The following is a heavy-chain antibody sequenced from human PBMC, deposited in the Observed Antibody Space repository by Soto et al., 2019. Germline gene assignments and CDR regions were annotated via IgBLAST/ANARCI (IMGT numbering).Heavy chain of an antibody. CDR1: GYTFTSYG. CDR3: ARDRSPAYYDILTGYSSGP. Sequence: ASVKVSCKASGYTFTSYGISWVRQAPGQGLEWMGWISAYNGNTNYAQKLQGRATMTTDTSTSTAYMELRSLRSDDTAVYYCARDRSPAYYDILTGYSSGPWGQGTLVTVSS. D-gene: IGHD3-9*01. J-gene: IGHJ4*02. CDR2: ISAYNGNT. V-gene: IGHV1-18*01.